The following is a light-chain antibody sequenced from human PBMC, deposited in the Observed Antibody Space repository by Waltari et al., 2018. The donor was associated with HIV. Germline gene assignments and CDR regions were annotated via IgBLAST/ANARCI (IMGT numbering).Light chain of an antibody. CDR2: AAS. CDR1: QNINNY. Sequence: DIQMTQSPSSLSASVGDRVTITCRAHQNINNYLNCYPQTPGKAPRLLIFAASNLQSGVPSRFSGSGSGTDFTLTVTSLQPEDFATYYCQQTFISPQSFGQGTRLEIK. J-gene: IGKJ5*01. CDR3: QQTFISPQS. V-gene: IGKV1-39*01.